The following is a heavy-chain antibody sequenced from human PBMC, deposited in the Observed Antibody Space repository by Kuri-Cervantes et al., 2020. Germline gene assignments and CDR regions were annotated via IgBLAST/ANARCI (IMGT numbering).Heavy chain of an antibody. CDR3: ARDTRGNYYYGMDV. CDR2: IYSGGST. CDR1: GFTFSSYA. Sequence: GGSLRLSCAASGFTFSSYAMSWVRQAPGKGLEWVSVIYSGGSTYYADSVKGRFTISRDNSENTLYLQMNSLRAEDTAVYYCARDTRGNYYYGMDVWGQGTTVTVSS. V-gene: IGHV3-66*01. J-gene: IGHJ6*02.